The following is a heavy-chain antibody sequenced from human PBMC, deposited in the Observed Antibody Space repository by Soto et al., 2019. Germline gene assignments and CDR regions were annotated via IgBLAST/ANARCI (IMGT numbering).Heavy chain of an antibody. CDR1: GGSITSINW. D-gene: IGHD6-13*01. V-gene: IGHV4-4*02. Sequence: PSETLSLTCAVSGGSITSINWWSWVRQPPGKGPEWIGEIYHGGNTYYTPSLQSRVTMSMDKSKNQFSLELTSVTAADTATYYCASGPFVSWVHWGQGTLVTVSS. CDR2: IYHGGNT. CDR3: ASGPFVSWVH. J-gene: IGHJ4*02.